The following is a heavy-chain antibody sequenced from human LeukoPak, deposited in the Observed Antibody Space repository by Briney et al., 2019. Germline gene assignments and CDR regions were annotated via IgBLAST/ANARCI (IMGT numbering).Heavy chain of an antibody. V-gene: IGHV1-8*01. D-gene: IGHD3-10*01. J-gene: IGHJ6*03. CDR2: MNPNSGNT. CDR3: ARGGTLNNYYYYYYMDV. CDR1: GYTFTSCD. Sequence: ASVKVSCKASGYTFTSCDINWVRQATGQGLEWMGWMNPNSGNTGYAQKFQGRVTMTRNTSISTAYMELSSLRSEDTAVYYCARGGTLNNYYYYYYMDVWGKGTTVTVSS.